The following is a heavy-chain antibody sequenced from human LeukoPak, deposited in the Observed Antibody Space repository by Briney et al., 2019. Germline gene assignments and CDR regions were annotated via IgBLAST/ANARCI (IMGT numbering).Heavy chain of an antibody. CDR2: IYYSGST. CDR1: GVSISSYD. J-gene: IGHJ5*02. Sequence: PAETLSLTCTGSGVSISSYDWSWLRQPPGKGLEWVGYIYYSGSTNYNPSLKSRVTISVATSTTQFSLKLSSVTAADTAVYYCARDWSYYDILTGNPGGWFDPWGQGTLVTVSS. CDR3: ARDWSYYDILTGNPGGWFDP. D-gene: IGHD3-9*01. V-gene: IGHV4-59*01.